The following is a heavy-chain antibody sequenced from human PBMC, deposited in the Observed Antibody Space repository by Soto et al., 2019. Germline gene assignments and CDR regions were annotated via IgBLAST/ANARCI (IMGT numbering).Heavy chain of an antibody. D-gene: IGHD2-2*01. CDR3: ARGLGYCSSTSCYDVVGY. V-gene: IGHV1-18*01. CDR2: ISAYNGNT. Sequence: QVQLVQSGAEVKKPGASVKVSCKASGYTFTSYGISWVRQAPGQGLEWMGWISAYNGNTNYAQKLQGGVTMTTDTSTSTAYMELRSLRSGDTAVYYCARGLGYCSSTSCYDVVGYWGQGTLVTVSS. J-gene: IGHJ4*02. CDR1: GYTFTSYG.